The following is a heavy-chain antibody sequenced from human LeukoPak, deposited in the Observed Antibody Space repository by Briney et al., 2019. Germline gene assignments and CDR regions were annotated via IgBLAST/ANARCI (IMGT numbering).Heavy chain of an antibody. CDR3: ARDAAAQQLVHYFDY. Sequence: PGGSLRLSCAASGLTVISNYMSWVRQAPGKGLEWVSLIYSGGSTYYADSVKGRFTISRDNSKNTLYLQMNSLRAEDTAVYYCARDAAAQQLVHYFDYWGQGTLVTVSS. D-gene: IGHD6-13*01. V-gene: IGHV3-53*01. CDR1: GLTVISNY. CDR2: IYSGGST. J-gene: IGHJ4*02.